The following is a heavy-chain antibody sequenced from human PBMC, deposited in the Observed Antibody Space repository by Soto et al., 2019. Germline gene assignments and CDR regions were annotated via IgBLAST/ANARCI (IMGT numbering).Heavy chain of an antibody. CDR1: GYTFTSYG. CDR3: AREGSDWLLPNNWFDP. V-gene: IGHV1-18*01. J-gene: IGHJ5*02. D-gene: IGHD3-9*01. Sequence: GASVKVSCKASGYTFTSYGISWVRQAPGQGLEWMGWISAYNGNTNYAQKLQGRVTMTTDTSTSTAYMELRSLRSDDTAVYYCAREGSDWLLPNNWFDPWGQGTLVTFSS. CDR2: ISAYNGNT.